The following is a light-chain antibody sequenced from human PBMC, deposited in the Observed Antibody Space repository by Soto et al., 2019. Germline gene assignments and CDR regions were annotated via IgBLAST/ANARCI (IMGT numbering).Light chain of an antibody. CDR3: SSYTSSSTPYVV. V-gene: IGLV2-14*02. Sequence: QSALTQPASVSGSPGQSITISCTGTNSDLGTYNLVSWYQQHPGKAPKTIIYEVTKRPSGVSKRFSGSKSGNTASLTISGLQAEDEADYYCSSYTSSSTPYVVFGGGTKLTVL. CDR2: EVT. J-gene: IGLJ2*01. CDR1: NSDLGTYNL.